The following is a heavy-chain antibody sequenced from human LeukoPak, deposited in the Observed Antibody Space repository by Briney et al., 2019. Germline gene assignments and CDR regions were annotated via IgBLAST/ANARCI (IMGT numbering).Heavy chain of an antibody. CDR1: GVTLSSFC. Sequence: GGSLTLSCAVSGVTLSSFCMQCVRQAPGEGLVWVSRINSDGSSTRYAAYVKGRFNISSDNAKNTLYLQMNSLRAEDTAVYYCASEVSGDPWYNWFDPWGQGTLVTVSS. J-gene: IGHJ5*02. CDR2: INSDGSST. D-gene: IGHD4-17*01. V-gene: IGHV3-74*01. CDR3: ASEVSGDPWYNWFDP.